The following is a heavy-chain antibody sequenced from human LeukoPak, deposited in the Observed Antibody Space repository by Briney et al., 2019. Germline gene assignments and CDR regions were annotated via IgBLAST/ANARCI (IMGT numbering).Heavy chain of an antibody. V-gene: IGHV4-39*01. Sequence: PSETLSLTCSVSGGSISSTSYYWGWIRQPPGKGLEWIGGIFYSGSTFYNPSLKSRVTISVDTSKNQFSLKLNSVTAADTAVYYCARHPYSSSWFNYWGPGTLVTVSS. CDR3: ARHPYSSSWFNY. D-gene: IGHD6-13*01. CDR1: GGSISSTSYY. J-gene: IGHJ4*02. CDR2: IFYSGST.